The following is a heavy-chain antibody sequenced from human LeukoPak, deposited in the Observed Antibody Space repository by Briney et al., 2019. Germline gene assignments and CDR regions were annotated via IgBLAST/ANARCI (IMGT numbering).Heavy chain of an antibody. CDR3: AIMFRRIQLSSRREGMGDVWFDP. CDR2: IYYSGSS. CDR1: GGSISSSSYY. J-gene: IGHJ5*02. Sequence: SATLSLTCTVSGGSISSSSYYWGWIRQPPGKGLEWIGSIYYSGSSYYNPSLKSRVTISVDTSKNQFSLKLSSVTAADTAVYYCAIMFRRIQLSSRREGMGDVWFDPWGQGTLVTVSS. V-gene: IGHV4-39*01. D-gene: IGHD5-18*01.